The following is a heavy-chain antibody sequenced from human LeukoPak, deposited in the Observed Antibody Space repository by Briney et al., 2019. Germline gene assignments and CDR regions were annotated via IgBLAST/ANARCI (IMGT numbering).Heavy chain of an antibody. CDR2: ISTTATTI. CDR1: GFTFSDYY. V-gene: IGHV3-11*01. D-gene: IGHD2/OR15-2a*01. J-gene: IGHJ4*02. Sequence: GGSLRLSCAASGFTFSDYYMSWIRQAPGKGLEWVSYISTTATTIYYADSVKGRFTISRDNAKNSPYLQMNSLRAEDTAVCYCARVLDGSNDCWGQGTLVTVSS. CDR3: ARVLDGSNDC.